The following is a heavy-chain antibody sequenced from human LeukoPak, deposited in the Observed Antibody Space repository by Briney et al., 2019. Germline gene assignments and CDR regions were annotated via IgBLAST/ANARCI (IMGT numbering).Heavy chain of an antibody. CDR1: GGSFSGYY. V-gene: IGHV4-34*01. D-gene: IGHD6-19*01. Sequence: PSETLSLTCAVYGGSFSGYYWSWIRQPPGKGLEWIGEINHSGSTNYNPSLKSRVTISVDTSKNQFSLKLSSVTAADTAVYYCARDSSNPGGYWGQGTLVTVSS. CDR3: ARDSSNPGGY. CDR2: INHSGST. J-gene: IGHJ4*02.